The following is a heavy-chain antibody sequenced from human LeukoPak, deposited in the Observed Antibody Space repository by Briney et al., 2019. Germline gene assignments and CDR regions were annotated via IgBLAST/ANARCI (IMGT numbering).Heavy chain of an antibody. CDR1: GFTFSSYG. CDR3: AKDRGSGCSS. Sequence: GGSLRLSSAASGFTFSSYGMHWVRQAPGKGLEWVAVISYDGSNKYYADSVKGRFTISRDNSKNTLYLQMNSLRAEDTAVYYCAKDRGSGCSSWGQGTLVTVSS. D-gene: IGHD6-19*01. J-gene: IGHJ4*02. CDR2: ISYDGSNK. V-gene: IGHV3-30*18.